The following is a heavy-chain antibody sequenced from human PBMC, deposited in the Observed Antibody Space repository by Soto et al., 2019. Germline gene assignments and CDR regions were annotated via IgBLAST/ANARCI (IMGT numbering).Heavy chain of an antibody. Sequence: PSETLSLTCTVSGGSTGSTSFYWGWIRQPPGKGLEWIGTIYYSGSTYYNPSLKSRVTISVDTSKNQFSLKLSSVTAADTAVYYCARRTTTVTPYFDYWGQGTLVTVSS. J-gene: IGHJ4*02. V-gene: IGHV4-39*01. CDR3: ARRTTTVTPYFDY. CDR2: IYYSGST. D-gene: IGHD4-17*01. CDR1: GGSTGSTSFY.